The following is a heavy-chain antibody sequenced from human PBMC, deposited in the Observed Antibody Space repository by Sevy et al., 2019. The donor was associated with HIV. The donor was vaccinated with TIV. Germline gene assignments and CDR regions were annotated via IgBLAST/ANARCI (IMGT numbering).Heavy chain of an antibody. D-gene: IGHD3-9*01. J-gene: IGHJ6*02. CDR3: AGGGPDDILTHYGMDV. CDR2: IIPILGTT. V-gene: IGHV1-69*13. CDR1: GGSFSFYG. Sequence: ASVKVSCKAFGGSFSFYGISWVRQAPGQGLEWMAGIIPILGTTKYAQKFQGRVTITADESTSTVYMGLTSLRSEDTAVYYCAGGGPDDILTHYGMDVWGQGTTVTVSS.